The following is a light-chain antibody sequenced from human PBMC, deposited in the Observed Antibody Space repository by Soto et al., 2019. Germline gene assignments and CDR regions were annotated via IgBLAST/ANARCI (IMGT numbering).Light chain of an antibody. CDR2: DAS. CDR3: QQYNNWPLT. V-gene: IGKV3D-20*02. Sequence: ENVLTQSPGTLSLSPGERATLSCRASQTVSGSYVAWYQQKPGQAPRLLIYDASNRATGIPARFSGSGSGTDFTLTISSLQSEDFAVYYCQQYNNWPLTFGGGTKVDI. J-gene: IGKJ4*01. CDR1: QTVSGSY.